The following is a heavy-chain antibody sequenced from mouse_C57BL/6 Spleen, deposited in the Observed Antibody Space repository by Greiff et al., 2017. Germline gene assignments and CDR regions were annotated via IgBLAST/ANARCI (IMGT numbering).Heavy chain of an antibody. V-gene: IGHV1-69*01. CDR3: ARVGYYGSSPYYFDY. CDR1: GYTFTSYW. J-gene: IGHJ2*01. D-gene: IGHD1-1*01. Sequence: QVQLQQPGAELVMPGASVKLSCKASGYTFTSYWMHWVKQRPGQGLEWIGEIDHSDSYTNYTQKFKGKSTLTVDKSSTTAYMQLSSLTSEDSAVYYCARVGYYGSSPYYFDYWGQGTTLTVSS. CDR2: IDHSDSYT.